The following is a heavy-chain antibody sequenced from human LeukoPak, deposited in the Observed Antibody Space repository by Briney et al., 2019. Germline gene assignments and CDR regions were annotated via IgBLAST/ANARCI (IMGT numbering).Heavy chain of an antibody. CDR3: AKDGETYYYDSSGYDY. J-gene: IGHJ4*02. CDR2: ISYDGSNK. V-gene: IGHV3-30*18. Sequence: PGGSLRLSCAASGFTFSSYGMHWVRQAPGKGLEWVAVISYDGSNKYYADSVKGRFTISRDNSKNTLYLQMNSLRAKDTAVYYCAKDGETYYYDSSGYDYWGQGTLVTVSS. D-gene: IGHD3-22*01. CDR1: GFTFSSYG.